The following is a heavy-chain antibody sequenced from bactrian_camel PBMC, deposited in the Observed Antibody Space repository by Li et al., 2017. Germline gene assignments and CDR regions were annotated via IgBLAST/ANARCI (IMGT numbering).Heavy chain of an antibody. CDR2: IDSDSGST. CDR1: KYLTSTNS. D-gene: IGHD6*01. V-gene: IGHV3S54*01. Sequence: LVESGGVSLQTGESLRLSCARSKYLTSTNSMAWFRQSPGNEREGVARIDSDSGSTYYADSVKGRFTIARSNTKNTIHLQMDSLKPEDTAMYYCAAGKLCPLEGDLDHYKYWGQGTQVTVS. J-gene: IGHJ4*01. CDR3: AAGKLCPLEGDLDHYKY.